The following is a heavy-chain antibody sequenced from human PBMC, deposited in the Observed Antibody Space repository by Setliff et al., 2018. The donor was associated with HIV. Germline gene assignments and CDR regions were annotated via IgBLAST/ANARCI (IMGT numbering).Heavy chain of an antibody. J-gene: IGHJ6*03. Sequence: VGSLSLSCAASGFTFSSYWMSWVRQAPGKGLEWVANIKQDGSEKYYVDSVKGRFTISRDNAKTSLYLQMNSLRAEDTAVYYCSRDWHYYDSSGQPYYYMDVWCKGTTVTVS. CDR2: IKQDGSEK. CDR3: SRDWHYYDSSGQPYYYMDV. D-gene: IGHD3-22*01. CDR1: GFTFSSYW. V-gene: IGHV3-7*03.